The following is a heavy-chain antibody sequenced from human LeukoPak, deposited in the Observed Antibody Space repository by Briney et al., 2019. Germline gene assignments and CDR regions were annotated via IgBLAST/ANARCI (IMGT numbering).Heavy chain of an antibody. CDR1: GFTFSSYW. CDR2: IKQDGSEI. V-gene: IGHV3-7*01. CDR3: ARDNGRQWLVRGTDAFDI. Sequence: GGSLRLSCAASGFTFSSYWMSWVRQAPGKGLEWVANIKQDGSEIYYVDSVKGRFTISRDNAKNSLYMQMNSLRAEDTAVYYCARDNGRQWLVRGTDAFDIWGQGTMVTVSS. D-gene: IGHD6-19*01. J-gene: IGHJ3*02.